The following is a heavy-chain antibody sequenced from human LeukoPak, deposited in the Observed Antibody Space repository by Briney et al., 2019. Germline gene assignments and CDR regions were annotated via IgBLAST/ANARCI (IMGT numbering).Heavy chain of an antibody. CDR2: TYYRSKWYN. CDR1: GDSVSSNSAA. V-gene: IGHV6-1*01. CDR3: ATEVEQGIPYSWLDP. J-gene: IGHJ5*02. Sequence: SQTLSLTCAISGDSVSSNSAAWNWIRQSPSRGLEWLGRTYYRSKWYNDYAVSMKSRITINPDTSKNQFSLQLNSVTPEDTAVYYCATEVEQGIPYSWLDPWGQGVLVTVSS. D-gene: IGHD7-27*01.